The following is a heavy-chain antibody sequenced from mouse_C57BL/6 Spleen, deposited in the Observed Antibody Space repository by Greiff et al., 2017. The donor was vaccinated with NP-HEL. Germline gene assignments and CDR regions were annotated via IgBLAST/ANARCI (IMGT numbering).Heavy chain of an antibody. Sequence: VQLQQSGAELARPGASVKLSCKASGYTFTSYGISWVKQRTGQGLEWIGEIYTRSGNTYYNAKFKGKATLTADKSSSTAYMELRSLISEDSAVYLCARSDDYGYFDVWGTGTTVTVSS. CDR1: GYTFTSYG. CDR3: ARSDDYGYFDV. V-gene: IGHV1-81*01. D-gene: IGHD2-3*01. J-gene: IGHJ1*03. CDR2: IYTRSGNT.